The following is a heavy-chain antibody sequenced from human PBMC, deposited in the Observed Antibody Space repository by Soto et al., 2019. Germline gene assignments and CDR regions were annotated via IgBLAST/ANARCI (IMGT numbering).Heavy chain of an antibody. D-gene: IGHD6-13*01. CDR2: INHSGST. Sequence: PSETLSLTCAVYGGSFSGYYWSWIRQPPGKGLEWIGEINHSGSTNYNPSLKSRVTISVDTSKNQFSLKLSSVTAADTAVYYCARGAGPAAAGTSWFDPWGQGTLVTVSS. J-gene: IGHJ5*02. V-gene: IGHV4-34*01. CDR3: ARGAGPAAAGTSWFDP. CDR1: GGSFSGYY.